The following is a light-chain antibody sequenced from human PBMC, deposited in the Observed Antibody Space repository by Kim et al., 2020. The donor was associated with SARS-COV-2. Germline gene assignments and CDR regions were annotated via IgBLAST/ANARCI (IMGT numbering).Light chain of an antibody. CDR3: QKYDNHLQVA. Sequence: DIQMTQSPSSLSASVGDRVTITCQASQDISNYLNWYQQKPGKAPKLLIYDASNLETGVPSRFSGSGSGTDFTFTISSLQPEDIATYYCQKYDNHLQVAVGGGTNV. CDR1: QDISNY. CDR2: DAS. V-gene: IGKV1-33*01. J-gene: IGKJ4*01.